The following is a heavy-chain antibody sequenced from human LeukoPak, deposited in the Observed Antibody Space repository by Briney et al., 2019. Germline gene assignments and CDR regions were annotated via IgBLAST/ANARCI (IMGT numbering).Heavy chain of an antibody. CDR1: GFTFSNAW. J-gene: IGHJ4*02. V-gene: IGHV3-11*04. CDR3: AKMARTLDY. CDR2: ISPSGSDI. Sequence: GGSLRLSYAASGFTFSNAWMSWIRQTPGKGLEWISYISPSGSDINYADSMKGRFTISRDNAKNSLYLQMNSLRAEDTAVYYCAKMARTLDYWGQGILVTVSS. D-gene: IGHD2-8*01.